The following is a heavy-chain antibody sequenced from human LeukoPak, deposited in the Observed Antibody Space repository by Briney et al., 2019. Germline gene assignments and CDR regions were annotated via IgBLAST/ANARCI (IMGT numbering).Heavy chain of an antibody. Sequence: PGGSLRLSCAASGFTFSNYAMTWVRQAPGKGLEWVSTISAGGSTYSADSVKGRFTISRDNSKNTMYLEMSSLRAEYTAIYYCAKFSSGWYEDYWGQGTLVTVSS. J-gene: IGHJ4*02. D-gene: IGHD6-19*01. CDR1: GFTFSNYA. CDR3: AKFSSGWYEDY. V-gene: IGHV3-23*01. CDR2: ISAGGST.